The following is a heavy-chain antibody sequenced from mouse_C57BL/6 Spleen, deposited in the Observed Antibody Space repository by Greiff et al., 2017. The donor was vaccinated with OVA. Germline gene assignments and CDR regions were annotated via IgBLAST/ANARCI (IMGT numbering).Heavy chain of an antibody. CDR2: IHPNSGST. CDR3: ARCGSSSYAMDY. D-gene: IGHD1-1*01. V-gene: IGHV1-64*01. CDR1: GYTFTSYW. Sequence: QVQLKQSGAELVKPGASVKLSCKASGYTFTSYWMHWVKQRPGQGLEWIGMIHPNSGSTNYNEKFKSKATLTVDKSSSTAYMQLSSLTSEDSAVYYCARCGSSSYAMDYWGQGTSVTVSS. J-gene: IGHJ4*01.